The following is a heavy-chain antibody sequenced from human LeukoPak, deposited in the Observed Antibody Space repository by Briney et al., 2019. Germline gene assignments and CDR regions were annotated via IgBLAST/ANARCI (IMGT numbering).Heavy chain of an antibody. D-gene: IGHD3-10*01. CDR3: ARSGITMVGGVSIGLLAFDI. V-gene: IGHV3-30-3*01. CDR2: ISYDGSNK. J-gene: IGHJ3*02. CDR1: GFTFSSYA. Sequence: PGRSLRLSCAASGFTFSSYAMHWVRQAPGKGLEWVAVISYDGSNKYYADSVKGRFTISRDNSKNTLYVQMSSLRAEDTAVYYCARSGITMVGGVSIGLLAFDIWGQGTMVTVSS.